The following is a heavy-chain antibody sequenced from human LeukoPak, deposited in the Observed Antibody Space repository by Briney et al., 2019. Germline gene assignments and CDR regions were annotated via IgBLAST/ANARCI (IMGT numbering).Heavy chain of an antibody. Sequence: SETLSLTCTVSGASITSYYWSWIRQPAGKGLEWIGRIYISGSTSYNPSLKSRVTMSVDTSKNQFSLKLSSVTAADTAVYYCARDLEQQLGDFWFDPWGQGTLVTVSS. CDR3: ARDLEQQLGDFWFDP. D-gene: IGHD6-13*01. CDR2: IYISGST. V-gene: IGHV4-4*07. J-gene: IGHJ5*02. CDR1: GASITSYY.